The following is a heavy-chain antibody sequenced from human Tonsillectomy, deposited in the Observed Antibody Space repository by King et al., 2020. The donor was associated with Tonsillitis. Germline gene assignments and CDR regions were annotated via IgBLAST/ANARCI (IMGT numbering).Heavy chain of an antibody. CDR1: GFTFSTYS. CDR2: ISGYNGST. CDR3: ARDYDWNIDL. V-gene: IGHV3-48*01. Sequence: VQLVESGGVFVQPGESLRLSCVASGFTFSTYSMDWVRQAPGQGLELVSYISGYNGSTFYADSVQGRFTISRDNAKNSLYLQMNSLRAEDTAVYYCARDYDWNIDLWGRGTLVTVSS. J-gene: IGHJ2*01. D-gene: IGHD3-16*01.